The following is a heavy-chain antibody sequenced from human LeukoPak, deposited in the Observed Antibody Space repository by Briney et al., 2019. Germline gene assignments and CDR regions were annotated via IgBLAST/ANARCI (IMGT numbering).Heavy chain of an antibody. Sequence: SETLSLTCTVSGDSVSDFSWNWIRQTAGKGLEWIGQIYSSGDTDYNPSLKSRVAMSVDTSKNQISLTLSSVTAAGTAVYFCVRGTYFYDVSGYFAHWGRGTQVTVSS. V-gene: IGHV4-4*07. CDR2: IYSSGDT. CDR1: GDSVSDFS. D-gene: IGHD3-22*01. CDR3: VRGTYFYDVSGYFAH. J-gene: IGHJ4*02.